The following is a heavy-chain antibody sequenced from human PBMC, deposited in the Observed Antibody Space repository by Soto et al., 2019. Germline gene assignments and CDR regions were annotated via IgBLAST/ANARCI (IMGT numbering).Heavy chain of an antibody. D-gene: IGHD3-10*01. CDR3: ATLKLGSNRLDY. V-gene: IGHV4-30-4*01. CDR1: GGSISSGDYY. Sequence: PSEILSLTCTVSGGSISSGDYYWSWIRQPPGKGLEWIGYIYYSGSTYYNPSLKSRVTISVDTSKNQFSLKLSSVTAADTAVYYCATLKLGSNRLDYWGQGTLVTVSS. J-gene: IGHJ4*02. CDR2: IYYSGST.